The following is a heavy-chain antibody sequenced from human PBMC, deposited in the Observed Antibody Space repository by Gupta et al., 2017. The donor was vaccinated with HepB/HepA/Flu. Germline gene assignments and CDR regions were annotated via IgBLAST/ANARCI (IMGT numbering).Heavy chain of an antibody. CDR3: AKNASGWTGTQSYYTMDV. Sequence: EVELLESGGGLVPPGGSRRLSWGASGGSVGSDPRSLVRRAPGRGLEWVSAISGSGTITYYATSVKGRFTISRDNSTNTLYLQMSFLRAEYTAVYYCAKNASGWTGTQSYYTMDVWGQGTTVTVS. V-gene: IGHV3-23*01. CDR2: ISGSGTIT. CDR1: GGSVGSDP. J-gene: IGHJ6*02. D-gene: IGHD6-19*01.